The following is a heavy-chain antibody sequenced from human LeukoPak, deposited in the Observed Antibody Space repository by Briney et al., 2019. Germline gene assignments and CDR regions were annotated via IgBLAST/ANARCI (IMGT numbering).Heavy chain of an antibody. Sequence: GGSLRLSCAASGFTVSSYYMSWVRQAPGKGLEWVSIIYSAGSTYYADSVKGRFTISRDNAKNSLYLQMNSLRDEDTAVYYCARGLTYFYDSSGLGGNYYFDYWGQGTLVTVSS. CDR1: GFTVSSYY. J-gene: IGHJ4*02. V-gene: IGHV3-66*01. D-gene: IGHD3-22*01. CDR2: IYSAGST. CDR3: ARGLTYFYDSSGLGGNYYFDY.